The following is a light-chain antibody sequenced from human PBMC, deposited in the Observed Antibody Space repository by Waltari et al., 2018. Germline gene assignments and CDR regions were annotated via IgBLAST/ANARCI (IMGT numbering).Light chain of an antibody. CDR1: SGTIPTHY. CDR2: ENN. V-gene: IGLV6-57*03. Sequence: NFILTQPHSVSESPGKPVTISSPLTSGTIPTHYVPLYPQRPGSAPTTGIYENNQRPSGVPDRFSGSIDSSSNSASLTISGLKAEDEADYYCQSYDTSNRVFGGGTKLTVL. CDR3: QSYDTSNRV. J-gene: IGLJ3*02.